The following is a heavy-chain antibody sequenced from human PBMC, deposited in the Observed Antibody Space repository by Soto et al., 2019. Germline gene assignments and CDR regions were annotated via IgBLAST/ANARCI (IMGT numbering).Heavy chain of an antibody. CDR2: ISSSSSYI. D-gene: IGHD2-21*01. CDR3: ARVAYCGGDCYYYYYYYMDV. J-gene: IGHJ6*03. Sequence: PGGSLRLSCAASGFTFSSYSMNWVRQAPGKGLEWVSSISSSSSYIYYADSVKGRFTISRDNAKSSLYLQMNSLRAEDTAVYYCARVAYCGGDCYYYYYYYMDVWGKGTTVTVSS. V-gene: IGHV3-21*01. CDR1: GFTFSSYS.